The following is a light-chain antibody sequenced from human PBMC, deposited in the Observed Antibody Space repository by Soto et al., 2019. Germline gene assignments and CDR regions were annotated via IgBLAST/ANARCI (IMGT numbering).Light chain of an antibody. CDR1: QSISNSY. CDR2: GTS. CDR3: QQYTNSPPMST. Sequence: DIVLTQSPGTLSLSPGERATLSCRASQSISNSYLAWYHQKPGQAPRLLIYGTSNRATGIPDRFSGSGSGTDFTLTISRLEPEDFALYYCQQYTNSPPMSTFGQGTRLEIK. V-gene: IGKV3-20*01. J-gene: IGKJ2*01.